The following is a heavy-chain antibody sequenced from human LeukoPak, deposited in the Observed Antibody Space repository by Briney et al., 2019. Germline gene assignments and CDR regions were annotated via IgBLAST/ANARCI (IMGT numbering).Heavy chain of an antibody. J-gene: IGHJ5*02. D-gene: IGHD1-26*01. CDR1: GFTFSGSA. CDR2: IDEKDKGYATAT. CDR3: TRDSGTYNWFDP. V-gene: IGHV3-73*01. Sequence: GGSLRLSCAASGFTFSGSAIHWVRESSGKGLEWVGQIDEKDKGYATATAYAASVKGRFTISRDDSINTAYLQMKSLKTEDTALYYCTRDSGTYNWFDPWGQGTLVTVSS.